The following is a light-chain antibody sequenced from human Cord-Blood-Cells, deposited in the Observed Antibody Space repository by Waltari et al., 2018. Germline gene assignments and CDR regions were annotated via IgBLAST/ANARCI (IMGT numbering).Light chain of an antibody. CDR2: DVS. CDR3: CSYAGSYTFVV. V-gene: IGLV2-11*01. J-gene: IGLJ2*01. CDR1: SSDVGGSNY. Sequence: QSALTQPRSVSGSPGQSVTISCTGTSSDVGGSNYVSWYQQHPGKAPKLMIYDVSKRPSWVPDRFSGSKSGNTASLTISGLQAEDEADYYCCSYAGSYTFVVFGGGTKLTVL.